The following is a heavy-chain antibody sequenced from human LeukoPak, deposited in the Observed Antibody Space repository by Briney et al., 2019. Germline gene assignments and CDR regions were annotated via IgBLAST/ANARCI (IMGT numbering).Heavy chain of an antibody. CDR3: ASPLGYCTNGVCYNLDP. D-gene: IGHD2-8*01. V-gene: IGHV1-2*02. CDR1: GYTFTGCY. Sequence: GASVKVSCEASGYTFTGCYMHWVRQAPGQGLEWMGWINPNSGGTNYAQKFQGRVTMTRDTSISTAYMELSRLRSDDTAVYYCASPLGYCTNGVCYNLDPWGQGTLVTVSS. CDR2: INPNSGGT. J-gene: IGHJ5*02.